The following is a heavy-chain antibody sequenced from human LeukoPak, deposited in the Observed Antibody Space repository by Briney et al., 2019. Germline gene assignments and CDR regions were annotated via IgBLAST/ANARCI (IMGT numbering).Heavy chain of an antibody. J-gene: IGHJ6*02. V-gene: IGHV4-59*08. CDR1: GGSISSYY. Sequence: PSETLSLTCTVSGGSISSYYWSWIRQPPGKGLEWIGYIYYSGSTNYNPSLKGRVTISVDTSKNQFSLKLSSVTAADTAVYYCARTSIDMVRGVPYYYYGMDVWGQGTTVTVSS. CDR2: IYYSGST. D-gene: IGHD3-10*01. CDR3: ARTSIDMVRGVPYYYYGMDV.